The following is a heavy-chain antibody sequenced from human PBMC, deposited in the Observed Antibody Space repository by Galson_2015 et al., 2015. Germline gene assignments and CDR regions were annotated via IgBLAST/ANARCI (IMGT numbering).Heavy chain of an antibody. D-gene: IGHD4-17*01. CDR3: AKGLFTVNSPLDI. CDR2: ISASGSVT. Sequence: SLRLSCAASGFTFSSSSLNWVRQAPGKGLGWVSVISASGSVTKYADSVKGRFTISRDNSESTLYLQMNSLRAEDTAVYHCAKGLFTVNSPLDIWGQGTMVTVSS. CDR1: GFTFSSSS. V-gene: IGHV3-23*01. J-gene: IGHJ3*02.